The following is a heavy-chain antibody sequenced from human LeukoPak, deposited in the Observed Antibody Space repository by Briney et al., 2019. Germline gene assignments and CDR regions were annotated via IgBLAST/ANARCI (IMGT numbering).Heavy chain of an antibody. D-gene: IGHD3-3*01. Sequence: PSETLSLTCTVSGGSISSYYWSWIRQPPGKGLEWIGYIYYSGSTNYNPSLKSRFTISVDTSKNQFSLKLSSVTAADTAVYYCARAGSRYDFWSGYFDYWGQGTLVTVSS. V-gene: IGHV4-59*12. CDR2: IYYSGST. CDR3: ARAGSRYDFWSGYFDY. CDR1: GGSISSYY. J-gene: IGHJ4*02.